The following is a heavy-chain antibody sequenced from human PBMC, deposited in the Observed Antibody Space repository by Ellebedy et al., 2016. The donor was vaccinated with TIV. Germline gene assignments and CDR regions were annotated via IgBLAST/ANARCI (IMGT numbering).Heavy chain of an antibody. V-gene: IGHV3-23*01. D-gene: IGHD4-17*01. CDR3: ARRYPYGDHRYYFDY. Sequence: GGSLRLSXAASGFTFSSYAMTWVRQAPGKGLEWVSFISGDGTGTYYADSVKGRFTISRDNSKNTLYLQMNSLRAEDTAVYYCARRYPYGDHRYYFDYWGQGTLVTVSS. CDR1: GFTFSSYA. CDR2: ISGDGTGT. J-gene: IGHJ4*02.